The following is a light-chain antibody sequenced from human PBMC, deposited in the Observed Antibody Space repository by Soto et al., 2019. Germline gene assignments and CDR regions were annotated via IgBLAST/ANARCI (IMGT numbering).Light chain of an antibody. CDR1: QSISNY. V-gene: IGKV3-11*01. CDR3: QQRYTWIT. CDR2: DAS. J-gene: IGKJ5*01. Sequence: EIVLTQSPATLSLSPGERATLSCRASQSISNYLAWYQHKPGQAPRLLIYDASKRATGIPARFSGSGSGTDFTLTISRLEPEDVAVYYCQQRYTWITFGQGARLEIK.